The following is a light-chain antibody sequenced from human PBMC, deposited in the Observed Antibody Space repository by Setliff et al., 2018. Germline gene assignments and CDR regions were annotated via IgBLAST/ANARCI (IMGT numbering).Light chain of an antibody. CDR3: SSYTSSNTYV. V-gene: IGLV2-18*02. J-gene: IGLJ1*01. CDR1: SSDVGNYNR. CDR2: DVT. Sequence: QSALTQPPSVSGSRGQSVTISCTGTSSDVGNYNRVSWYQQPPGTAPKLMLYDVTNRPSGVPDRFSGSKSGNTASLTISGLQAEDEADYYCSSYTSSNTYVFGSGTKVTVL.